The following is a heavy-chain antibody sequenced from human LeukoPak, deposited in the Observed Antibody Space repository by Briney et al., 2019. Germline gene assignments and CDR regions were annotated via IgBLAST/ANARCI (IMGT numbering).Heavy chain of an antibody. J-gene: IGHJ4*02. CDR1: GFTFSSYA. D-gene: IGHD3-10*01. V-gene: IGHV3-30-3*01. CDR3: ARDRGNYYGSGRPTYCFDY. Sequence: GGSLRLSCAASGFTFSSYAMHWVRQAPGKGLEWVAVISYDGSNKYYADSVKGRFTISRDNSKNTLYLQMNSLRAEDTAVYYCARDRGNYYGSGRPTYCFDYWGQGTLVTVSS. CDR2: ISYDGSNK.